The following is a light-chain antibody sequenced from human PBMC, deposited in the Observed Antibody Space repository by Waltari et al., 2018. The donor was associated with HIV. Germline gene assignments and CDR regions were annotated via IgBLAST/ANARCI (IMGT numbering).Light chain of an antibody. Sequence: DIQMSQAPSSLSASVGDRVTITCRASRDISNDLAWYQQKSGEVTKLLMYAASALRSGVPSRFRGSGSGTDFTLTINGLQPEDVGSYYCQNYDSVPVAFGQGTRLEI. V-gene: IGKV1-27*01. J-gene: IGKJ5*01. CDR2: AAS. CDR1: RDISND. CDR3: QNYDSVPVA.